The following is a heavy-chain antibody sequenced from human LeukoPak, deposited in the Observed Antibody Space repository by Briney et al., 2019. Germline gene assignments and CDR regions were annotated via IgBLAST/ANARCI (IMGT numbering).Heavy chain of an antibody. Sequence: GGSLRLSCEASGITFSRYGLTWVRQAPGKGLEWVSSISSSSTYIYYADSVKGRFTISRDNAKNSLYLQMNSLRAEDTAVYYCARVRTGGNPLYYYDSSGYRDYWGQGTLVTVSS. V-gene: IGHV3-21*01. CDR1: GITFSRYG. CDR2: ISSSSTYI. J-gene: IGHJ4*02. CDR3: ARVRTGGNPLYYYDSSGYRDY. D-gene: IGHD3-22*01.